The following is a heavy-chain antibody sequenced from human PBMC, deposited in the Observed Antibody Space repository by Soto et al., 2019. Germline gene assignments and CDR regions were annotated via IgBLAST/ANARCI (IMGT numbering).Heavy chain of an antibody. CDR1: GGTFNTFA. Sequence: QVQLVQSGAEVKKPGSSVKVSCKASGGTFNTFAVSWVRQAPGQGLAWMGGIIPIFGPANYAQKFQGRVTITADNSKRTAYMELSNLRSEETAVYYCARAAKRYFEYWGQGTLVTVSS. J-gene: IGHJ4*02. CDR2: IIPIFGPA. V-gene: IGHV1-69*06. CDR3: ARAAKRYFEY.